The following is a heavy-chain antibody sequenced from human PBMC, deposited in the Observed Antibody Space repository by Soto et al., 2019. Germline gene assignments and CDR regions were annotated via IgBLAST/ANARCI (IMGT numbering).Heavy chain of an antibody. CDR3: ARDRLGSYLFDF. J-gene: IGHJ4*02. V-gene: IGHV1-18*04. D-gene: IGHD3-10*01. Sequence: GASVKVSCKTSGYTFTSYNINWVRQAPGQGLEWMGWISANNGNTNYAQKLQGRVTMTTDTSTSTAYMELRSLRSDDTAVYYCARDRLGSYLFDFWGKGTLVTVS. CDR1: GYTFTSYN. CDR2: ISANNGNT.